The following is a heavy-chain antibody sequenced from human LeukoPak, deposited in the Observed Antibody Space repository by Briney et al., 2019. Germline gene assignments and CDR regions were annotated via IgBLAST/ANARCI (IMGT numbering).Heavy chain of an antibody. Sequence: PGGSLRLSCAASGFTFTSYAMSWVRQAPGEGLEWVSAISGSGGSTYYADSVKGRFTISRDNSKNTLYLQMNSLRAEDTAVYYRAKGRYYYDSSDAFDIWGQGTMVTVSS. CDR1: GFTFTSYA. J-gene: IGHJ3*02. CDR3: AKGRYYYDSSDAFDI. CDR2: ISGSGGST. V-gene: IGHV3-23*01. D-gene: IGHD3-22*01.